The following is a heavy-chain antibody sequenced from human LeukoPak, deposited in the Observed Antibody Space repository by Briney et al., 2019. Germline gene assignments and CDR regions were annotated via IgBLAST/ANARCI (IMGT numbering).Heavy chain of an antibody. J-gene: IGHJ4*02. CDR3: AKTGGGYSGYEIDY. D-gene: IGHD5-12*01. Sequence: GGTLRLSCAASGFTFSSYGMSWVRQAPGKGLEWVSAISGSGGSTYYADSVKGRFTISRDNSKNTLYLQMNSLRAEDTAVYYCAKTGGGYSGYEIDYWGQGTLVTVSS. V-gene: IGHV3-23*01. CDR1: GFTFSSYG. CDR2: ISGSGGST.